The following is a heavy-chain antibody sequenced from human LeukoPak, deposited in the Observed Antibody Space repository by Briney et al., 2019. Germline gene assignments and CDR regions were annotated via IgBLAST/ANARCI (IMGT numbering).Heavy chain of an antibody. CDR2: INHSGST. J-gene: IGHJ5*02. V-gene: IGHV4-34*01. CDR3: ARDGVAALSGWFDP. Sequence: SETLSLTCAVYGGSFSGYYWSWIRQPPGKGLEWIGEINHSGSTNYNPSLKSRVTMSVDTSKNQFSLKLSSVTAADTAVYYCARDGVAALSGWFDPWGQGTLVTVSS. CDR1: GGSFSGYY. D-gene: IGHD6-6*01.